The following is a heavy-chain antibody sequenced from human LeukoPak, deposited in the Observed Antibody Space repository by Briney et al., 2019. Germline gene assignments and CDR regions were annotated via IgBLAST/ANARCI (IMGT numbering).Heavy chain of an antibody. Sequence: PGGSLRLSCAASGFTFSDYYMSWIRQAPGKGLEWVSYISSSGSTIYYADSVKGRFTISRDNAKNSLYLQMNSLRAEDTALYHCARVVEVMDYYYYYMDVWGKGTTVTVSS. V-gene: IGHV3-11*01. D-gene: IGHD2-21*01. CDR3: ARVVEVMDYYYYYMDV. CDR2: ISSSGSTI. J-gene: IGHJ6*03. CDR1: GFTFSDYY.